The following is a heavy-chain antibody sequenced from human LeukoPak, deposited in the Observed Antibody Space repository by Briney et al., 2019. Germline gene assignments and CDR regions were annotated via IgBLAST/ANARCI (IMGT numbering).Heavy chain of an antibody. CDR1: GYTFTSYG. Sequence: ASVKVSCKASGYTFTSYGISWVRQAPGQGLEWIGWISAYNGNTNYAQKLQGRVTMTTDTSTSTAYMELRSLRSDDTAVYYCARDPSAHSSGGWYHYWGQGTLVTVSS. J-gene: IGHJ4*02. V-gene: IGHV1-18*01. CDR2: ISAYNGNT. D-gene: IGHD6-19*01. CDR3: ARDPSAHSSGGWYHY.